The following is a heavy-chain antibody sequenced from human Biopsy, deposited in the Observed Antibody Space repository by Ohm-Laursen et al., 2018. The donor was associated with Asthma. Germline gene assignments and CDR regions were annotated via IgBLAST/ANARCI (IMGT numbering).Heavy chain of an antibody. J-gene: IGHJ6*02. D-gene: IGHD2-15*01. CDR1: GYIFTSHA. CDR3: ARGLLGMDV. Sequence: SVKVSCKASGYIFTSHAMNWVRQAPGQGLEWMGRINTNTGNPTYAQGFTGRFVFSLDTSVSTEYLQISSLKADDTAVYYCARGLLGMDVWGQGTTVTVSS. V-gene: IGHV7-4-1*02. CDR2: INTNTGNP.